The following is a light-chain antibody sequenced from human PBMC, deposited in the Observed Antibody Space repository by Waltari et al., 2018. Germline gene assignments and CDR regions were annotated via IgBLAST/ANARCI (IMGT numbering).Light chain of an antibody. CDR2: DAS. V-gene: IGKV3-20*01. CDR3: QQYVSLPAT. CDR1: QSISRP. Sequence: EIMLTQSPGTLSLSPGERATLSCRASQSISRPLAWYQQKPGQAPRLLLYDASTRATGSPDRFSGSGSGTDFSLTISRLEPEDSAVYYCQQYVSLPATFGQGTKVEIK. J-gene: IGKJ1*01.